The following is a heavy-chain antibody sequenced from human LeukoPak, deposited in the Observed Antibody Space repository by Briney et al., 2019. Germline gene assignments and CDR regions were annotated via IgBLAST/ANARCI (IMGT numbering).Heavy chain of an antibody. CDR1: GFIFSSYA. J-gene: IGHJ4*02. CDR3: AKDPPRSGSYQADYFDY. Sequence: PGGSLRLSCAASGFIFSSYAMSWVRQAPGKGLEWVSSISGSGGSTYYADSVKGRFTISRDNSKNTLYLQMNSLRAEDTAVYYCAKDPPRSGSYQADYFDYWGQGTLVTVSS. CDR2: ISGSGGST. V-gene: IGHV3-23*01. D-gene: IGHD1-26*01.